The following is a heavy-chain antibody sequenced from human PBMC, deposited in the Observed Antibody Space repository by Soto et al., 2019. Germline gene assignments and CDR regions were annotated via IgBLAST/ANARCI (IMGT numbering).Heavy chain of an antibody. V-gene: IGHV4-59*01. CDR3: ARDRYGGFDY. D-gene: IGHD3-9*01. Sequence: SETLSLTCTVSGGSISSSYWSWIRQPPGKGLEWIGYIYYSGNTYYNPSLESRVTISADTSKNQFSLKLSSVTAADTAVYYCARDRYGGFDYWGLGTLVTVSS. CDR2: IYYSGNT. CDR1: GGSISSSY. J-gene: IGHJ4*02.